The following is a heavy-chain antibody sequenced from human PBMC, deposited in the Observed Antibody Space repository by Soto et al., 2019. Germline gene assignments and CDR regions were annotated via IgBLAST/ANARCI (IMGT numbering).Heavy chain of an antibody. Sequence: EVQLVETGGGLIQPGGSLRLSCAASGFTVSSNYMSWVRQAPGKGLEWVSVIYSGGSTYYADSVKGRFTISRDNSXNTLXLXMNSLRAEDTAVYYCASYSYGLYYFDYWGQGTLVTVSS. CDR1: GFTVSSNY. CDR2: IYSGGST. D-gene: IGHD5-18*01. V-gene: IGHV3-53*02. CDR3: ASYSYGLYYFDY. J-gene: IGHJ4*02.